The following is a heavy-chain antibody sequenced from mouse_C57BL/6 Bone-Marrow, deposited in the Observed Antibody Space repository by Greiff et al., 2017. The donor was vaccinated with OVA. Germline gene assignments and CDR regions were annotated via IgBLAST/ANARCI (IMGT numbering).Heavy chain of an antibody. J-gene: IGHJ1*03. CDR2: IHPSDSDT. V-gene: IGHV1-74*01. Sequence: QVQLQQPGAELVKPGASVKVSCKASGYTFTSYWMHWVQQRPGQGLEWIGRIHPSDSDTNYNQKFKGKATLTVDKSSSTAYMQLSSLTSEDSAVYYCAIGGINTTVVRYWYFDVWCTGTTVTVSS. CDR3: AIGGINTTVVRYWYFDV. D-gene: IGHD1-1*01. CDR1: GYTFTSYW.